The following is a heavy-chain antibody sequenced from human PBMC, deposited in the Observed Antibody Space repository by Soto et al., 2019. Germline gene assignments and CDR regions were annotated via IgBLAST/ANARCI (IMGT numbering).Heavy chain of an antibody. CDR2: ISGSGGNT. CDR3: AKNSENYGDSKYDY. D-gene: IGHD4-17*01. Sequence: GGSLRLSCAASRFTFSSYAMSWVRQAPGKGLEWVSSISGSGGNTYYADSVKGRFTISRDNSKNTLYLQMNSLRAEDTAVYYCAKNSENYGDSKYDYWGQGTLVTVSS. CDR1: RFTFSSYA. J-gene: IGHJ4*02. V-gene: IGHV3-23*01.